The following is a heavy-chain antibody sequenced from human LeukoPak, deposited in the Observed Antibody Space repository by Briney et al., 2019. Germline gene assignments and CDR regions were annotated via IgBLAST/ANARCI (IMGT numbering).Heavy chain of an antibody. V-gene: IGHV3-20*01. J-gene: IGHJ6*02. Sequence: GSLRLSCAASGFTFDVYGMSWVRQAPGKGLEWVSGTNWNGGSTGYADSVKGRFTISRDNAKNSLYLQMNSLRAEDTALYHCARGRTTKYCSSTSCSYYYYGMDVWGQGTTVTVSS. D-gene: IGHD2-2*01. CDR3: ARGRTTKYCSSTSCSYYYYGMDV. CDR1: GFTFDVYG. CDR2: TNWNGGST.